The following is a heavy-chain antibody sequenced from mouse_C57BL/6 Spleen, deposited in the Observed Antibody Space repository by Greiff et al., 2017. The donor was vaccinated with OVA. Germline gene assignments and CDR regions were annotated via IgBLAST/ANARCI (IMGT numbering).Heavy chain of an antibody. J-gene: IGHJ3*01. CDR3: ARSRGYGNPFAY. V-gene: IGHV1-26*01. Sequence: EVQLQQSGPELVKPGASVKISCKASGYTFTDYYMNWVKQSHGKSLEWIGDINPNNGGTSYNQKFKGKATLTVDKSSSTAYMELRSLTSEDSAVYYCARSRGYGNPFAYWGQGTLVTVSA. D-gene: IGHD2-1*01. CDR2: INPNNGGT. CDR1: GYTFTDYY.